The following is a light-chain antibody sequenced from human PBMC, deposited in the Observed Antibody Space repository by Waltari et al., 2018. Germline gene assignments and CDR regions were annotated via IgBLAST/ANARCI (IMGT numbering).Light chain of an antibody. J-gene: IGKJ5*01. CDR2: VAS. CDR3: QQLDSYPIT. CDR1: QGIRKY. Sequence: TQLTQSPSSLSASVGDRVTITCRASQGIRKYLAWYQQKPGQAPNVLIDVASTLQSWVPSRFSASGSWTDFTLTISSLQPEDFSTYYCQQLDSYPITFGQGTRLDIK. V-gene: IGKV1-9*01.